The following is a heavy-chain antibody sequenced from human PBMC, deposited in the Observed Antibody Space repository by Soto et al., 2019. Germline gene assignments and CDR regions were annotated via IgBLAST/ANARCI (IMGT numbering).Heavy chain of an antibody. Sequence: DSEKVSRKASGYTFTSYLIHWVRQAPGQGLEWMGIINPSGGSANYAQKFQGRVTMTRDTSTSTVYMELSSLRSEDTAVYYCARVLGGATPLFVYWGQGTLVPVSS. CDR3: ARVLGGATPLFVY. CDR1: GYTFTSYL. D-gene: IGHD1-26*01. J-gene: IGHJ4*02. CDR2: INPSGGSA. V-gene: IGHV1-46*01.